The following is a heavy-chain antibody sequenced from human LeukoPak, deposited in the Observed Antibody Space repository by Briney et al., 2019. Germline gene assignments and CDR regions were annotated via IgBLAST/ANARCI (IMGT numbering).Heavy chain of an antibody. CDR2: IIPIFGTA. J-gene: IGHJ4*02. D-gene: IGHD3-10*01. CDR3: ARDSDRPTYYYGSGSYYDGDY. V-gene: IGHV1-69*05. Sequence: ASVKVSCKASGGTFSSYAISWVRQAPGQGLEWMGRIIPIFGTANYAQKFQGRVTITTDESTSTAYMELSSLRSEDTAVYCCARDSDRPTYYYGSGSYYDGDYWGQGTLVTVSS. CDR1: GGTFSSYA.